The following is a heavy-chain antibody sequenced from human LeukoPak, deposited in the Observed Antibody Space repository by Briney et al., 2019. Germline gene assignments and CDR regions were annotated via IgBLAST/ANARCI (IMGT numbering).Heavy chain of an antibody. V-gene: IGHV3-74*01. CDR2: IKTDGSIT. D-gene: IGHD3-22*01. Sequence: GGSLRLSCAASGXTFSSYWMCWVRQDPGKGLAWVSCIKTDGSITAYAGSVKGRFTISRDNAKNTLYLQMNSLRAEDTAVYYCARDPPMYYYDEPGSRDAFDIWGQGTMVTVSS. CDR1: GXTFSSYW. J-gene: IGHJ3*02. CDR3: ARDPPMYYYDEPGSRDAFDI.